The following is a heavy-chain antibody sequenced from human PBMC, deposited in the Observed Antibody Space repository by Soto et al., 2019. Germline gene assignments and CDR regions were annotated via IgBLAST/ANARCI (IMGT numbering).Heavy chain of an antibody. Sequence: ELQLVESGGGLVKPGGSLRLSCAASGFSFRNAWMSWVRQAPGKGLEWVGHIKSQGDGGTRDYAAPVKGRFTISRDDSKNTLFLQMNSLKNEDTAVYFCTTDLQAYCDGTTCYAGNYYYDDMDVWGQGPTVTVSS. V-gene: IGHV3-15*01. CDR1: GFSFRNAW. J-gene: IGHJ6*02. CDR3: TTDLQAYCDGTTCYAGNYYYDDMDV. CDR2: IKSQGDGGTR. D-gene: IGHD2-2*01.